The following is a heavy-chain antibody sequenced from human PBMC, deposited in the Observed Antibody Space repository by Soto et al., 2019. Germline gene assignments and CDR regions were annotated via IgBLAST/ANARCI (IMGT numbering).Heavy chain of an antibody. D-gene: IGHD3-16*01. CDR2: IPYDGSKQ. J-gene: IGHJ4*02. Sequence: GGSLRLSCAASGFTFSTYGMHWVRQAPGKGLEWVAVIPYDGSKQYYADSVKGRFTISRDNSKNTLFLQMNGLRAEDTAVYYCAKGSTGGIHYFDYWGQGTLVTVSS. CDR3: AKGSTGGIHYFDY. V-gene: IGHV3-30*18. CDR1: GFTFSTYG.